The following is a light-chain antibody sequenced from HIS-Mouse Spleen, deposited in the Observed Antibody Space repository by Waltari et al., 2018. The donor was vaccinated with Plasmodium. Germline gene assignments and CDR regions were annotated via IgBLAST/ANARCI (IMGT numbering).Light chain of an antibody. CDR1: QGIISY. J-gene: IGKJ4*01. CDR2: AAS. V-gene: IGKV1-8*01. CDR3: QQYYSYPLT. Sequence: AIRMTQSPSSFSASTGDRVTITCRARQGIISYLAWYQQKPGKAPKLLRYAASTLQSGVPSRFSGSGSGTDFTLTISCLQSEDFATYYGQQYYSYPLTVGGGTKVEIK.